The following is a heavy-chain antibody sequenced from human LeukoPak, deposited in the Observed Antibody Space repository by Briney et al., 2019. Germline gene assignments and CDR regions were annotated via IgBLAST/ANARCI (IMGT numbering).Heavy chain of an antibody. V-gene: IGHV4-34*01. D-gene: IGHD6-19*01. CDR1: GGSFSGYY. J-gene: IGHJ5*02. CDR2: INHSGST. CDR3: ARLSSGWYGNWFDP. Sequence: SETLSLTCAVYGGSFSGYYWSRIRQSPGKGLEWIGEINHSGSTNYNPSLKSRVTISVDTSKNQFSLKLSSVTAADTAVYYCARLSSGWYGNWFDPWGQGTLVTVSS.